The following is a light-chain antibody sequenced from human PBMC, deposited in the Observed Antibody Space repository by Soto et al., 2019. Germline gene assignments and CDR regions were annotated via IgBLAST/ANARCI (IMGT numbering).Light chain of an antibody. Sequence: DIQMTQSPSSLSASVGDRVTITCRAGHDIGNSLAWYQQKPGQVPNLVIFAASTLQSGVPSRFSDSGSGTDFTLTINSLQPEDVATYYCQKYNGAPPLFTFGPGTKVDIK. CDR1: HDIGNS. CDR3: QKYNGAPPLFT. V-gene: IGKV1-27*01. CDR2: AAS. J-gene: IGKJ3*01.